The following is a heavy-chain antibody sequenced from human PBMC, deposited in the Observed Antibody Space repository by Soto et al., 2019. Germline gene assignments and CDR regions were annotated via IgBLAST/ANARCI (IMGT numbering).Heavy chain of an antibody. CDR3: TRRGAARPWL. CDR1: GEALSNYY. CDR2: ITHSGST. V-gene: IGHV4-34*01. D-gene: IGHD6-6*01. Sequence: PSETLSLTCAVYGEALSNYYWSWIRQPPGKGLEWIGEITHSGSTNYNPSLESRVTISADTSKNQFSMKMRSVTAADTAVYYCTRRGAARPWLWGQGTTVTV. J-gene: IGHJ4*02.